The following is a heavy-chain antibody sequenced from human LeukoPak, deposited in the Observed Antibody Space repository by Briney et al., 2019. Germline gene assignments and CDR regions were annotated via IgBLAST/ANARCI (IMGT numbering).Heavy chain of an antibody. CDR3: ARDLGRYNWNYDFDY. D-gene: IGHD1-7*01. CDR2: ISYDGSNK. CDR1: GFTFSSYA. Sequence: TGGSLRLSCAASGFTFSSYAMHWVRQAPGKGLEWVAVISYDGSNKYYADSVKGRFTISRDNSKNTLYLQMNSLRAEDTAVYYCARDLGRYNWNYDFDYWGQGTLVTVSS. V-gene: IGHV3-30-3*01. J-gene: IGHJ4*02.